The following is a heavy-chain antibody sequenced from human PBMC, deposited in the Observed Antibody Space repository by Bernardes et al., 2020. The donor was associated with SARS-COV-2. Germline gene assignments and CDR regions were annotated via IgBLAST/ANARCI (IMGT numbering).Heavy chain of an antibody. J-gene: IGHJ3*02. CDR2: ISSSSSYI. CDR3: AREGGYCSGSSCYRGAFDI. D-gene: IGHD2-15*01. CDR1: GFTFSSYS. V-gene: IGHV3-21*01. Sequence: GGSLRLSCAASGFTFSSYSMNWVRQAPGKGLEWVSSISSSSSYIYYADSVKGRFTISRDNAKNSLYLQMNSLRAEDTAVYYCAREGGYCSGSSCYRGAFDIWGQGTMVTVSS.